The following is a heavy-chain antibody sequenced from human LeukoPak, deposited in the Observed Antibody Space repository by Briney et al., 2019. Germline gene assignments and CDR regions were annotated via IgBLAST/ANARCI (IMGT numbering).Heavy chain of an antibody. CDR1: GFTFSSYG. J-gene: IGHJ4*02. D-gene: IGHD2-15*01. CDR2: IRYDGTNK. V-gene: IGHV3-30*02. CDR3: AKFSREISGASPLDN. Sequence: GGSLRLSCAASGFTFSSYGMHWVRQAPGKGLEWVAFIRYDGTNKYYADSVKGRFTISRDNSKNTLDLQMNSLRVEDTAVYYWAKFSREISGASPLDNGGRGTGVTVSS.